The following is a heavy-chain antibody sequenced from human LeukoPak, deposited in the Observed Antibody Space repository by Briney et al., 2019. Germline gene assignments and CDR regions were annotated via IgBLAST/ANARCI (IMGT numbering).Heavy chain of an antibody. CDR3: ASSSNYYDSSGYPYYFDY. V-gene: IGHV5-51*01. Sequence: GESLKISCKGSGYSFTSYWIGWVRQMPGKGLEWMGIIYPGDSDTRYSPSFQGQVTISADKSISTAYLQWSSLKASDTAMYYCASSSNYYDSSGYPYYFDYWGQGTLVTVSS. J-gene: IGHJ4*02. D-gene: IGHD3-22*01. CDR2: IYPGDSDT. CDR1: GYSFTSYW.